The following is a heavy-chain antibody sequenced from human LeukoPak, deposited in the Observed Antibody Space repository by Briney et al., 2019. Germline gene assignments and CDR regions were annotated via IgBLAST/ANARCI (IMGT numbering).Heavy chain of an antibody. CDR3: AKEWTTITNFDY. CDR2: ISSGGTNK. CDR1: GFSFRTYS. D-gene: IGHD1-1*01. V-gene: IGHV3-30*18. Sequence: QSGGSLRLSCAASGFSFRTYSMHWVRQAPGKGLEWVAVISSGGTNKYYGDSVKGRFTVSRDDSKNTLSLQMNSLRAEDTAVYYCAKEWTTITNFDYWGQGTLVTVSS. J-gene: IGHJ4*02.